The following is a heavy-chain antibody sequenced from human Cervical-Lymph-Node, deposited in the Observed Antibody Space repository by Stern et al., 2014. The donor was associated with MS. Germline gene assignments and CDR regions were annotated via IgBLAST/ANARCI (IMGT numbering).Heavy chain of an antibody. V-gene: IGHV1-2*02. Sequence: VQLVESGTEVKKPGASVKVSCRASGYTFAAYYIHWVRQAPGQGLEWMGWVNPNSGGTNYAEKFQGRVTMTRDTPVTTAYMELSGLKSDDTAVYYCARKQIYYYGLDVWGQGTTVIVSS. CDR1: GYTFAAYY. D-gene: IGHD6-13*01. J-gene: IGHJ6*02. CDR2: VNPNSGGT. CDR3: ARKQIYYYGLDV.